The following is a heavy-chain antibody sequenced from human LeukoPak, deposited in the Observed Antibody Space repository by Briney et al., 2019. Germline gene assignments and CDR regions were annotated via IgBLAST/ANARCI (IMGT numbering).Heavy chain of an antibody. Sequence: GGSLRLSCAASGFTFDDYAMHWVRQAPGKGLEWVSGISWNSGSIGYADSVKGRFTISRDNAKNSLYLQMNSLRAENTALYYCAKDSRLVPEGFDYWGQGTLVTVSS. CDR3: AKDSRLVPEGFDY. V-gene: IGHV3-9*01. D-gene: IGHD6-19*01. CDR2: ISWNSGSI. J-gene: IGHJ4*02. CDR1: GFTFDDYA.